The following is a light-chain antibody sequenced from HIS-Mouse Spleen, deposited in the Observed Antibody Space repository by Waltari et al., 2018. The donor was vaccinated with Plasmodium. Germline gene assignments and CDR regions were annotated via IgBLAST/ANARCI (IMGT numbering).Light chain of an antibody. CDR2: EDS. CDR1: ALPKKS. V-gene: IGLV3-10*01. J-gene: IGLJ3*02. Sequence: SYELTQPPSVSVSPGQTARITCSGDALPKKSAYWYQQKSGQAPVLVIYEDSERPSGIPERFSGSSSGTMATLTISGAQVEDEADYYCYSTGSSGNHRVFGGGTKLTVL. CDR3: YSTGSSGNHRV.